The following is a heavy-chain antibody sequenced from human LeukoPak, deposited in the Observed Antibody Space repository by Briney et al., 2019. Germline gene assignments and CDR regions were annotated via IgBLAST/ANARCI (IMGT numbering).Heavy chain of an antibody. Sequence: SETLSLTCTVSGGSISSGGYYWSWIRQHPGKGLEWIGYIYYSGSTYYNPSLKSRITISVDTSKNQFSLKLSSVTAADTAVYYCARAGPSYYDILTGYPKLYFDLWGRGTLVTVSS. CDR1: GGSISSGGYY. J-gene: IGHJ2*01. D-gene: IGHD3-9*01. CDR2: IYYSGST. CDR3: ARAGPSYYDILTGYPKLYFDL. V-gene: IGHV4-31*03.